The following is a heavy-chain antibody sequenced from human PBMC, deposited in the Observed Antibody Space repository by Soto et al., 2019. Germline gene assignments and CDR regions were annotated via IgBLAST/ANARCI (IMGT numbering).Heavy chain of an antibody. D-gene: IGHD1-26*01. CDR3: AKDLGSGSYLFDAFDI. V-gene: IGHV3-30*18. CDR1: GFTFSNYG. J-gene: IGHJ3*02. Sequence: GGSLRLSCAASGFTFSNYGMHWVRQAPGKGLEWVAVISCDGSNKYYADSVKGRFTISRDNSKNTLYLQMNSLRAEDTAVYYCAKDLGSGSYLFDAFDIWGQGTMVTVS. CDR2: ISCDGSNK.